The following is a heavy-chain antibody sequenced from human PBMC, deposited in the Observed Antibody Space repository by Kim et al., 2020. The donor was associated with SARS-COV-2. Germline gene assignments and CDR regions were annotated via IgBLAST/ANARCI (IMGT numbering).Heavy chain of an antibody. CDR1: GGSISSSSYY. D-gene: IGHD6-19*01. J-gene: IGHJ6*01. CDR3: ARVGRSSSGWYYYYGM. CDR2: IYYSGST. V-gene: IGHV4-39*07. Sequence: SETLSLTCTVSGGSISSSSYYWGWIRQPPGKGLEWIGSIYYSGSTYYNPSLKSRVTISVDTSKNQFSLKLSSVTAADTAVYYCARVGRSSSGWYYYYGM.